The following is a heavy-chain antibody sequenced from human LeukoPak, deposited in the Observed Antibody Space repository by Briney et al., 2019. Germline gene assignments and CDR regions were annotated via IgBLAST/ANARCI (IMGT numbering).Heavy chain of an antibody. V-gene: IGHV3-21*01. CDR1: GFIFSTYS. Sequence: SWGSLRVSCAASGFIFSTYSLNWVRQAPGKGLEWVSSISSGSTYIFYADSVKGRFTVSRDNAKNSLYLQMNSLRGEDTAVYFCARGPSYCTGGACYSREFDYWGQGTLVTVSS. CDR3: ARGPSYCTGGACYSREFDY. D-gene: IGHD2-15*01. J-gene: IGHJ4*02. CDR2: ISSGSTYI.